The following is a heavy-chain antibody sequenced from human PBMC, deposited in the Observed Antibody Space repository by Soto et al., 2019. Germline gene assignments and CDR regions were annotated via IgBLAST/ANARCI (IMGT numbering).Heavy chain of an antibody. V-gene: IGHV4-34*01. CDR2: INHSGST. J-gene: IGHJ6*03. CDR1: GGSFSGYY. D-gene: IGHD3-3*01. Sequence: SETLSLTCAVYGGSFSGYYWSWIRQPPGKGLEWIGEINHSGSTNYNPSLKSRVTISVDTSKNQFSLKLSSVTAADTAVYYCARVRAGSDFWSGYYKGKAYYYMDVWGKGTTVT. CDR3: ARVRAGSDFWSGYYKGKAYYYMDV.